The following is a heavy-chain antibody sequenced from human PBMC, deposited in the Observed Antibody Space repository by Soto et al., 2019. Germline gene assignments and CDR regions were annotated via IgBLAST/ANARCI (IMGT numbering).Heavy chain of an antibody. CDR2: SKNKADGYTT. D-gene: IGHD3-3*01. Sequence: EVQLVESGGGLVQPGGSLRLSCAASGFTFSDYYMDWVRQAPGKGLEWVGRSKNKADGYTTEYAASVKGRFTISRDGSKNSLFLQMNRLNTEATAEYYGTVSGFGNGFGAAWGQGILVAVAS. CDR3: TVSGFGNGFGAA. V-gene: IGHV3-72*01. J-gene: IGHJ4*02. CDR1: GFTFSDYY.